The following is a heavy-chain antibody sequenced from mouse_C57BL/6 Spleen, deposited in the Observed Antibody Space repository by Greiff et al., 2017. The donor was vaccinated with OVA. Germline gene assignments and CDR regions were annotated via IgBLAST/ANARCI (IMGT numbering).Heavy chain of an antibody. CDR3: TRTTGTYAMDY. V-gene: IGHV1-15*01. Sequence: QVQLQQSGAELVRPGASVTLSCKASGYTFTDYEMHWVKQTPVHGLEWIGAIDPETGGTAYNQKFKGKAILTADKSSSTAYMALRSLTSEDSAVYYCTRTTGTYAMDYWGQGTSVTVSS. D-gene: IGHD2-12*01. CDR1: GYTFTDYE. J-gene: IGHJ4*01. CDR2: IDPETGGT.